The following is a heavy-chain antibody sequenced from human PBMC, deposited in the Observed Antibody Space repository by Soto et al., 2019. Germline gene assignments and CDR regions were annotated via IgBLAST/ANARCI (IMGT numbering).Heavy chain of an antibody. D-gene: IGHD3-22*01. V-gene: IGHV3-23*01. CDR2: ISGSGGST. CDR3: ARTHDSSGYYDAFDI. Sequence: GGSLRLSCAASGFTFSSYAMSWVRQAPGKGLEWVSAISGSGGSTYYADSVKGRFTISRDNSKNTLYLQMNSLRAEDTAVYYFARTHDSSGYYDAFDIWGRGTMVTVSS. J-gene: IGHJ3*02. CDR1: GFTFSSYA.